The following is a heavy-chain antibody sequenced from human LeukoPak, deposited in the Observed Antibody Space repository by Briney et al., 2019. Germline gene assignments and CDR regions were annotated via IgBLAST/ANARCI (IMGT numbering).Heavy chain of an antibody. CDR1: GYTFTSYD. CDR2: MNPNSGNT. Sequence: GASVKVSCKASGYTFTSYDINWVRQATGQGLEWMGWMNPNSGNTGYAQKFQGRVTMTRNTSISTAYMELSSLRSEDTAVYYCARLGGPPYCSGGSCYPQYNWFDPWGQRTLVTVSS. CDR3: ARLGGPPYCSGGSCYPQYNWFDP. J-gene: IGHJ5*02. D-gene: IGHD2-15*01. V-gene: IGHV1-8*01.